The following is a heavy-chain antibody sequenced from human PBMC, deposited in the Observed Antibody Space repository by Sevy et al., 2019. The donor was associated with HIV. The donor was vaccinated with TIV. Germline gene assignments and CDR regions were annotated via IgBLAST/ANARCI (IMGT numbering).Heavy chain of an antibody. J-gene: IGHJ5*02. CDR3: ARYGISTSPHNWFDP. CDR1: GGSISSGDYY. Sequence: SETLSLTCTVSGGSISSGDYYWTWIRQSPGKGLEWIGYIYYSGTTYYNPSLKSRVTISVDTSKNQFSLRLSSVTAADTAVYYGARYGISTSPHNWFDPGGKGTLVTVS. CDR2: IYYSGTT. V-gene: IGHV4-30-4*01. D-gene: IGHD2-2*01.